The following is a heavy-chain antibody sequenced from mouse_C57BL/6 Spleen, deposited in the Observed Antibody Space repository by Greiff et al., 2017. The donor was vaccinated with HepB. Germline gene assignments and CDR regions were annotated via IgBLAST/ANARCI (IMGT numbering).Heavy chain of an antibody. CDR3: ARYKISLATDWYFDV. CDR1: GFNIKDYY. Sequence: VHVKQSGAELVKPGASVKLSCTASGFNIKDYYMHWVKQRTEQGLEWIGRIDPEDGETKYAPKFQGKATITADTSSNTAYLQLSSLTSEDTAVYYCARYKISLATDWYFDVWGTGTTVTVSS. J-gene: IGHJ1*03. D-gene: IGHD1-1*01. V-gene: IGHV14-2*01. CDR2: IDPEDGET.